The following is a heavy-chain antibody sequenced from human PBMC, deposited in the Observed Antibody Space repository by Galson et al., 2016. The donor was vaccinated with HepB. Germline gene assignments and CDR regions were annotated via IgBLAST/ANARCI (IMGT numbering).Heavy chain of an antibody. Sequence: SLRLSCAVSQLSISSSAMSWVRQAPGKGLEWVSSISAGGGSEYTDSVKGRFTTSRDISKNTLYLEMNSLRAEDTAVYYCAKDDGGSLLTTAESWGQGTLVTVSS. D-gene: IGHD1-1*01. CDR3: AKDDGGSLLTTAES. V-gene: IGHV3-23*01. J-gene: IGHJ1*01. CDR1: QLSISSSA. CDR2: ISAGGGSE.